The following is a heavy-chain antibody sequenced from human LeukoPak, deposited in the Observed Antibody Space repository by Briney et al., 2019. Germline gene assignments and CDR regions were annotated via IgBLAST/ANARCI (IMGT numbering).Heavy chain of an antibody. CDR2: IYSGGPT. CDR1: GFTVSGNY. J-gene: IGHJ4*02. CDR3: ARRAGGYSHPYDY. D-gene: IGHD4-23*01. V-gene: IGHV3-53*01. Sequence: GGSLRLSCAVSGFTVSGNYMSWVRQAPGKGLEWVSLIYSGGPTYYADSVKGRFTISRDNSKNTLYLQMNSLRAEDTAVYYCARRAGGYSHPYDYWGQGILVTVSS.